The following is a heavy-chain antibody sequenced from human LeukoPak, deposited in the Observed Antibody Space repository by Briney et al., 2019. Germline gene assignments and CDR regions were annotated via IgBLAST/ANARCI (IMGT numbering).Heavy chain of an antibody. V-gene: IGHV3-23*01. J-gene: IGHJ4*02. CDR1: GGTFSSYA. Sequence: GASVKVSCKASGGTFSSYAMSWVRQAPGKGLEWVSAISGSGGSTYYADSVKGRFTISRDNSKNTLYLQMNSLRAEDTAVYYCAKGSLSGDYDFWSGYSPGYYFDYWGQGTLVTVSS. CDR3: AKGSLSGDYDFWSGYSPGYYFDY. CDR2: ISGSGGST. D-gene: IGHD3-3*01.